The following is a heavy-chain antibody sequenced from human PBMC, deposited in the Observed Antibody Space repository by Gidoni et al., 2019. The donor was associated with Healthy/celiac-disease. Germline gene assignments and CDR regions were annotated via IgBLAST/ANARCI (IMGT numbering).Heavy chain of an antibody. CDR2: IYYSGST. V-gene: IGHV4-59*01. D-gene: IGHD5-12*01. Sequence: QVQLQESGPGLVKPSETLSLTCTVPGGSISSYYWSWIRQPPGKGLEWIGYIYYSGSTNYNPSLKSRVTISVDTSKNQFSLKLSSVTAADTAVYYCALEMATIEGPFDYWGQGTLVTVSS. J-gene: IGHJ4*02. CDR1: GGSISSYY. CDR3: ALEMATIEGPFDY.